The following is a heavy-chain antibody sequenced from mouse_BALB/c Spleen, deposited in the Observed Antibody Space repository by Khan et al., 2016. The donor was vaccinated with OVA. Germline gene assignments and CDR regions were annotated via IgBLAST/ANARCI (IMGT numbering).Heavy chain of an antibody. CDR3: ARGRLPFAY. V-gene: IGHV2-2*01. Sequence: QVQLQQSGPGLVQPSQSLSITCTVSGFSLSNYGIHWVRQSPGKGLEWLGVIWSGGSTDFNAAFISRLSISKDNSRSPVFFKMNSLQTDDSAIYYCARGRLPFAYWGQGTLVTVSA. CDR1: GFSLSNYG. D-gene: IGHD2-13*01. J-gene: IGHJ3*01. CDR2: IWSGGST.